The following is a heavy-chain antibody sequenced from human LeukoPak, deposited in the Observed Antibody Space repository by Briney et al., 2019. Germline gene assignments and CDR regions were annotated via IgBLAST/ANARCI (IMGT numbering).Heavy chain of an antibody. CDR3: ARGQGRWYYYGMDV. Sequence: GGSLRLSCAASGFTFSDYYMSWLRQAPGKGLEGVSYISSSGSTIYYADSVKGRFTISRDNAKNSLYLQMNSLRAEDTAVYYCARGQGRWYYYGMDVWGQGTTVTVSS. J-gene: IGHJ6*02. CDR2: ISSSGSTI. CDR1: GFTFSDYY. V-gene: IGHV3-11*01. D-gene: IGHD4-23*01.